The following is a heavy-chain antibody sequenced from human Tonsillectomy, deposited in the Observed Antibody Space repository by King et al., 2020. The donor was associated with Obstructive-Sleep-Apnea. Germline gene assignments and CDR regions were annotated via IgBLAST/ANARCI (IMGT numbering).Heavy chain of an antibody. V-gene: IGHV1-18*04. CDR3: ARSFWQWPTYYFDY. D-gene: IGHD6-19*01. J-gene: IGHJ4*02. Sequence: QLVQSGAEVRKPGASLKVSCKASGYTFTNYAITWVRQAPGQGLEWMGWISAYNGNTNYAQNLQGRVTMTTDTSTSTAYMELRSLRSDDTAVFYCARSFWQWPTYYFDYWGQGTLVTVSS. CDR2: ISAYNGNT. CDR1: GYTFTNYA.